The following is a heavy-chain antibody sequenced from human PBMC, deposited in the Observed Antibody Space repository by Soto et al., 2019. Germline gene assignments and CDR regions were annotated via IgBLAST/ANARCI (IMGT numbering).Heavy chain of an antibody. CDR2: IYYSGST. Sequence: SETLSLTCTVSGGSISSSSYYWGWIRQPPGKGLEWIGSIYYSGSTYYHPSLKSRVTISVDTSKNQFSLKLSSVTAADTAVYYCARHRGYCSSTSCYSDYYYGMDVWGQGTTVT. V-gene: IGHV4-39*01. J-gene: IGHJ6*02. CDR1: GGSISSSSYY. CDR3: ARHRGYCSSTSCYSDYYYGMDV. D-gene: IGHD2-2*03.